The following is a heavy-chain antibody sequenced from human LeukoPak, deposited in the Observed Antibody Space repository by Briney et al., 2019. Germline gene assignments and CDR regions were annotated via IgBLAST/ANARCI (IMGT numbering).Heavy chain of an antibody. CDR2: ISSSSSYI. CDR1: GFTFSSYE. V-gene: IGHV3-21*01. D-gene: IGHD2-8*01. J-gene: IGHJ3*02. Sequence: GGSLRLSCAAAGFTFSSYEMNWVRQAPGKGLEWVSSISSSSSYIYYADSVKGRFTISRDNAKNSLYLQMNSLRAEDTAVYYCARDLGVLMVYAILGGAFDIWGQGTMVTVSS. CDR3: ARDLGVLMVYAILGGAFDI.